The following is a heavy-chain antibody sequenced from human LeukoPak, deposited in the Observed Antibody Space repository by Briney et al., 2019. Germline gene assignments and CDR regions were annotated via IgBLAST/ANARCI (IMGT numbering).Heavy chain of an antibody. CDR2: INPNSGGT. Sequence: APVKVSCKASGHTFTGYYMHWVRQAPGQGLEWMGWINPNSGGTNYAQKFQGRVTMTRDTSISTAYMELSRLRSDDTAVYYCARGTATVYYDFWSGYANWFDPWGQGTLVTVSS. V-gene: IGHV1-2*02. CDR1: GHTFTGYY. CDR3: ARGTATVYYDFWSGYANWFDP. J-gene: IGHJ5*02. D-gene: IGHD3-3*01.